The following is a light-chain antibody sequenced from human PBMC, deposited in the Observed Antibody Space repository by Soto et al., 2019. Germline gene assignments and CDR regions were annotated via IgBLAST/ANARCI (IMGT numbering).Light chain of an antibody. CDR2: QTS. V-gene: IGKV3-11*01. CDR3: HQRQSWPRT. J-gene: IGKJ1*01. Sequence: EIVLTQSPSTLSSFPGDRVTLSCRASQYINTMFAWYQHRPGQSPRLLIYQTSLRAAGIPARISASGSGTDFTHTISDVQPEDFALYYCHQRQSWPRTFGQGTKVDI. CDR1: QYINTM.